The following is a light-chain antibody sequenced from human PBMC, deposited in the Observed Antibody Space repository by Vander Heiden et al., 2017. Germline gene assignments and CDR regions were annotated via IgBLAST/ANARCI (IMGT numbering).Light chain of an antibody. CDR1: GGRIAGNY. CDR2: EDN. J-gene: IGLJ2*01. V-gene: IGLV6-57*02. CDR3: QSYDDSDQGV. Sequence: FMLTQPHSMSESPGKTVTIPCTGYGGRIAGNYVQWFQQRPGGAPTTVIYEDNRRPSGVPDRFSGSIDRSSNSASLTISGLKTEDEADYYCQSYDDSDQGVIGGGTKLTVL.